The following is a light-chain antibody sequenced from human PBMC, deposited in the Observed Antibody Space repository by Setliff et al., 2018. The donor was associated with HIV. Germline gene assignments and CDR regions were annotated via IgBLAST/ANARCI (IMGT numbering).Light chain of an antibody. CDR2: DVS. V-gene: IGLV2-14*03. J-gene: IGLJ1*01. CDR1: SSDVGSYNF. Sequence: QSVLTQPASVSGSPGQPITISCTGTSSDVGSYNFVSWYQQHPGKAPQLMIYDVSQRPSGVSHRFSGSKSGNTASLTISGLQPEDEADYYCCSYTSSLTYVFGIGTKVTVL. CDR3: CSYTSSLTYV.